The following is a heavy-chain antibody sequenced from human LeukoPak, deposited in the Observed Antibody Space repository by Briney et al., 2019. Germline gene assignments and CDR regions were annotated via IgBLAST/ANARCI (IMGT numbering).Heavy chain of an antibody. CDR1: GFTFSSYW. V-gene: IGHV3-74*01. CDR3: ARGGSPPEALGDTFDI. Sequence: GGSLRLSCAASGFTFSSYWMHWVRRAPGKGLVWVSRINSDGSGTSYADSVKGRSTISRDNAKNTLYLQMNSLRAEDTAVYYCARGGSPPEALGDTFDIWGQGTMVTVSS. J-gene: IGHJ3*02. D-gene: IGHD1-26*01. CDR2: INSDGSGT.